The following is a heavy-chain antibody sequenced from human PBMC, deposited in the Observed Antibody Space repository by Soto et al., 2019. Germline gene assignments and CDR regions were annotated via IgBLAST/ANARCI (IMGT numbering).Heavy chain of an antibody. D-gene: IGHD3-3*01. V-gene: IGHV1-8*01. CDR3: ARGTHYDFWSGYSPRYYYYGMDV. J-gene: IGHJ6*02. Sequence: ASVKVSCKASGYTFTSYDINWVRQATGQGLEWMGWMNPNSGNTGYAQKFQGRVTMTRNTSISTAYMELSSLRSEDTAVYYCARGTHYDFWSGYSPRYYYYGMDVWGQGTTVTVSS. CDR2: MNPNSGNT. CDR1: GYTFTSYD.